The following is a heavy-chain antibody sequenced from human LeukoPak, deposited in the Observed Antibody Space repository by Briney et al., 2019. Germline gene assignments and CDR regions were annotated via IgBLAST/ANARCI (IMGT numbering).Heavy chain of an antibody. Sequence: SETLSLTCTVSGDSISSGDYYWGWIRQPPGKGLEWIGSIYYSGSTYYNPSLKSRVTISVDTSKNQFSLKLSSVTAADTAVYYCARHAYYYDSSGYTYYFDYWGQGTLVTVSS. J-gene: IGHJ4*02. D-gene: IGHD3-22*01. CDR1: GDSISSGDYY. CDR3: ARHAYYYDSSGYTYYFDY. V-gene: IGHV4-39*01. CDR2: IYYSGST.